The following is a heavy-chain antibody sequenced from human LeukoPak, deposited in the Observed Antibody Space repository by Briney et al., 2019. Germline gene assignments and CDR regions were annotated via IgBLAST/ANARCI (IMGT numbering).Heavy chain of an antibody. V-gene: IGHV1-2*02. J-gene: IGHJ4*02. CDR2: INPNSGGT. Sequence: ASVKVSCKASGHTFTGYYMHWVRQAPGQGLEWMGWINPNSGGTNYEQKFQGRVTMTRDTSISTAYMELSRLTSDDTAVYYCATGGGISSWYYTPFDYWGQGTLVTVSS. CDR3: ATGGGISSWYYTPFDY. CDR1: GHTFTGYY. D-gene: IGHD6-13*01.